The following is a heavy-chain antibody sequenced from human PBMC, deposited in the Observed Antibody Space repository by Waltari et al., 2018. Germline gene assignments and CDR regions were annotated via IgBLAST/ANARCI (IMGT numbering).Heavy chain of an antibody. Sequence: EVKLMESGGGLVQPGGSLRLSCAASGFSFSASWMTWVRQAPGKGLEWVANIKYDGSATYHADSVNGRFSISGDNAKNSLYLQMNSVSAEDTAIYYCARGSPGYVRVWDCWGQGTMVTVSS. J-gene: IGHJ4*02. CDR2: IKYDGSAT. CDR3: ARGSPGYVRVWDC. D-gene: IGHD2-2*01. CDR1: GFSFSASW. V-gene: IGHV3-7*03.